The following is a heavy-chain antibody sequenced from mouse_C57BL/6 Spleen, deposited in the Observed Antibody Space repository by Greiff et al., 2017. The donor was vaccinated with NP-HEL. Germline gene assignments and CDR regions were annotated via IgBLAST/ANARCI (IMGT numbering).Heavy chain of an antibody. D-gene: IGHD1-1*01. V-gene: IGHV2-2*01. CDR2: IWSGGST. CDR3: ARNRGGTTVVGYFDV. J-gene: IGHJ1*03. CDR1: GFSLTSYG. Sequence: VKLMESGPGLVQPSQSLSITCTVSGFSLTSYGVHWVRQSPGKGLEWLGVIWSGGSTDYNAAFISRLSISKDNSKSQVFFKMNSLQADDTAIYYCARNRGGTTVVGYFDVWGTGTTVTVSS.